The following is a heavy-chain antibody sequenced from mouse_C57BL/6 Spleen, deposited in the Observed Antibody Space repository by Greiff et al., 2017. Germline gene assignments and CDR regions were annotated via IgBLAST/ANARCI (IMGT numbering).Heavy chain of an antibody. V-gene: IGHV5-6*01. D-gene: IGHD2-4*01. CDR1: GFTFSSYG. J-gene: IGHJ4*01. Sequence: EVQLVESGGDLVKLGGSLKPSCAASGFTFSSYGMSWVRQTPDKRLEWVATISSGGSYTYYPDSVKGRFTISRDNAKNTLYLQMSSLKSEDTAMYYCARHEDYDYDGAMDYWGQGTSVTVSS. CDR3: ARHEDYDYDGAMDY. CDR2: ISSGGSYT.